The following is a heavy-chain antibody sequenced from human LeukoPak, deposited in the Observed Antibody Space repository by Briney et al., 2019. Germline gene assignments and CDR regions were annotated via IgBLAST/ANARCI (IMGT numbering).Heavy chain of an antibody. CDR3: AREYSTGWSNYYYYYYMDV. CDR1: GDSISTYY. J-gene: IGHJ6*03. V-gene: IGHV4-59*12. Sequence: PSETLSLTCTVSGDSISTYYWSWVRQPPGKGLEWLANINHIGSTNHNPSLKSRVTVFVDMSKHQFSLRLSSVTAADTAVYYCAREYSTGWSNYYYYYYMDVWGRGTTVTVSS. CDR2: INHIGST. D-gene: IGHD6-19*01.